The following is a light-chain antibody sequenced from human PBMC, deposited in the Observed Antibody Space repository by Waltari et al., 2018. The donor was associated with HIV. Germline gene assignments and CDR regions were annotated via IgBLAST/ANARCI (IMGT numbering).Light chain of an antibody. V-gene: IGKV3-11*01. CDR1: ESVLTSSSYRNY. J-gene: IGKJ4*01. CDR3: HLRSN. CDR2: DAS. Sequence: DIVMTQSPDSLVVSLGERATINRKSSESVLTSSSYRNYLAWYQQKPGQAPRLLIYDASNRATGVPARFSGSGSGTDFTLTISGLEPEDFAVYHCHLRSNFGGGTKVEIK.